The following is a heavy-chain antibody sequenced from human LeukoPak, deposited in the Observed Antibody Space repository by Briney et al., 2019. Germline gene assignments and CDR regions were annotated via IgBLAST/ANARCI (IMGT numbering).Heavy chain of an antibody. CDR1: GDSINNGFYY. CDR2: VYNRGTT. Sequence: SQTLSLTCSVSGDSINNGFYYWTWIRQHPQKGLQRLGYVYNRGTTYYNPSLESRLTMSLDTSQNVFSLRLTSVTAADTAVYYCARSIRGGYNALANWGQGTRVTVSS. V-gene: IGHV4-31*03. J-gene: IGHJ4*02. CDR3: ARSIRGGYNALAN. D-gene: IGHD3-10*01.